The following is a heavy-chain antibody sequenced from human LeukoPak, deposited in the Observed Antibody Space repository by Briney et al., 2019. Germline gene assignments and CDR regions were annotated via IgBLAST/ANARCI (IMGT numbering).Heavy chain of an antibody. CDR2: INPNTGGT. CDR1: GYTFSGYY. V-gene: IGHV1-2*02. Sequence: HRASVKVSCKASGYTFSGYYIHWVRQAPGQGLEWMGWINPNTGGTKYAQRFQDRVTMTRDTSISTAYMEVSRLRYDDTAVYYCARPLRVTMIRGAAFRASSDFDPWGQGTLVTVSS. J-gene: IGHJ5*02. D-gene: IGHD3-10*01. CDR3: ARPLRVTMIRGAAFRASSDFDP.